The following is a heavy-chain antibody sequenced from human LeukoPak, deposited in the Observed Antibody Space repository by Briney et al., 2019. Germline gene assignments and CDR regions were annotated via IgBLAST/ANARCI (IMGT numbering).Heavy chain of an antibody. CDR2: IRDDGGKK. J-gene: IGHJ6*03. Sequence: PGGSLRLSCAASGFSLSAHGMHWVRQAPGKGLEWVAFIRDDGGKKYYADSVKGRFTISRDNSKNTLHLQMNTLRAEDTAVYYCAKVSLSRAINYYYYYTDVWGKGTTVTVSS. CDR1: GFSLSAHG. V-gene: IGHV3-30*02. CDR3: AKVSLSRAINYYYYYTDV.